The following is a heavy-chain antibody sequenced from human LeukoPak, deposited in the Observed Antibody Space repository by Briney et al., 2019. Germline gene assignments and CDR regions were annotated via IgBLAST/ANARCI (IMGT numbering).Heavy chain of an antibody. CDR2: IYYSGST. Sequence: TSSETLSLTCTVSGGSISSYYWSWIRQPPGKGLEWIGYIYYSGSTNYNPSLKSRVTISVDTSKNQFSLKLSSVTAADTAVYYCARGQSDIVVVPAAVVWFDPWGQGTLVTVSS. CDR1: GGSISSYY. D-gene: IGHD2-2*01. J-gene: IGHJ5*02. CDR3: ARGQSDIVVVPAAVVWFDP. V-gene: IGHV4-59*01.